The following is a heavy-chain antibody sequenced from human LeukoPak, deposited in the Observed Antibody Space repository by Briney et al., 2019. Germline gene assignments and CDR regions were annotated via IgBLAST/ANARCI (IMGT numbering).Heavy chain of an antibody. Sequence: HPGGSLRLSCAASGFTVSRNYMSWVRQAPGKGLEWVSLIYSGGTTYYADSVKGRFTISRDNSKNTLYHQMNSLRADDTAVYYCARDSNYDILTGYNDAFDLWGQGTMVTVSS. V-gene: IGHV3-53*01. CDR2: IYSGGTT. J-gene: IGHJ3*01. CDR3: ARDSNYDILTGYNDAFDL. D-gene: IGHD3-9*01. CDR1: GFTVSRNY.